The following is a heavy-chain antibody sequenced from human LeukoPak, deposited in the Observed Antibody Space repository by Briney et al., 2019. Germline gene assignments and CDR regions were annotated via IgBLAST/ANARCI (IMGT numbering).Heavy chain of an antibody. CDR3: AKDVGGFGELLDYFDY. D-gene: IGHD3-10*01. CDR2: ISGSGGRT. CDR1: GFTFSSYA. V-gene: IGHV3-23*02. J-gene: IGHJ4*02. Sequence: VGSLRLSCAASGFTFSSYAMHWVRQAPGNGLEWVSAISGSGGRTYYEDSVKSRLAISRDNSKNTLYLQMHSLRAEDTAVYYCAKDVGGFGELLDYFDYWGQGTLVTVSS.